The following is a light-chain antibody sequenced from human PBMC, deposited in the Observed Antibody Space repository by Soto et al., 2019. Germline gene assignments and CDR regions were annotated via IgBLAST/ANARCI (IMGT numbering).Light chain of an antibody. V-gene: IGLV1-51*01. Sequence: QSVLTQPPSVSAAPGQTVTISCSGSSSNIGNNYVSWYQQLPGTAPKLLIYDNNNRPSGIPDRFPGSKSGTSATLGLTGLQTGDEDDYYYGTWDSSLSAGVFGGGTKLTVL. J-gene: IGLJ2*01. CDR1: SSNIGNNY. CDR2: DNN. CDR3: GTWDSSLSAGV.